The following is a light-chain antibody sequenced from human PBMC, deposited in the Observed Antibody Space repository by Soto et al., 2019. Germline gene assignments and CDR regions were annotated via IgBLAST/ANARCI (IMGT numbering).Light chain of an antibody. J-gene: IGKJ4*01. CDR2: KAS. CDR3: QQLNSFT. Sequence: DIQMTQSPSTLSASVGDTITINCRASQRVRNWLAWYQQKPGEAPKLLIYKASTLESGVPSRFSGSGSGTDFTLTISSLQPDDFETYFCQQLNSFTFGGGTKVEV. CDR1: QRVRNW. V-gene: IGKV1-5*03.